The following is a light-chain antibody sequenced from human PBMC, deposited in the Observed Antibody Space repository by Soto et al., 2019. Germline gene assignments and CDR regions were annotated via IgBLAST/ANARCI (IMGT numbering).Light chain of an antibody. CDR2: EGS. CDR3: CSYAGSVV. J-gene: IGLJ2*01. CDR1: SSDVGSYNL. V-gene: IGLV2-23*01. Sequence: QSALTQPASVSGSPGQSITISCTGTSSDVGSYNLVSWYQQHPGKAPKLMIYEGSKRPSGVSNRFSGSKSGNTASLTISGLQAEEEADYYCCSYAGSVVFGGGNKLTVL.